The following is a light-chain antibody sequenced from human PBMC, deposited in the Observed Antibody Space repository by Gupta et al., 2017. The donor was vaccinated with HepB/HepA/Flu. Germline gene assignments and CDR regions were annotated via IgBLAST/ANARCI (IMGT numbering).Light chain of an antibody. V-gene: IGKV4-1*01. Sequence: DIVMTQSPDSLAVSLGERATINCKSSQSVLDSSNNKNYLAWYQQKPGQPPKLLIYWASTRESGVPDSFSGSGSGTDFTLTISSLQAEDVAVYYCQQEDSTLWTFGQGTKVEIK. CDR1: QSVLDSSNNKNY. CDR3: QQEDSTLWT. CDR2: WAS. J-gene: IGKJ1*01.